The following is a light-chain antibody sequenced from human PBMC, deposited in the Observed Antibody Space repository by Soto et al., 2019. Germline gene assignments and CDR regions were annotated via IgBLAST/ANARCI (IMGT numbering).Light chain of an antibody. CDR3: GTWDSSLSAGV. CDR2: ENI. CDR1: SSNIGNNY. J-gene: IGLJ2*01. V-gene: IGLV1-51*01. Sequence: QSVLTQPPSVSAAPGQKVTISCSGFSSNIGNNYVSWYQQVPGTAPKLLIYENIKRPSGIPDRFSGSKSGTSATLDITGLQTGDEADYYCGTWDSSLSAGVFGGGTKLTVL.